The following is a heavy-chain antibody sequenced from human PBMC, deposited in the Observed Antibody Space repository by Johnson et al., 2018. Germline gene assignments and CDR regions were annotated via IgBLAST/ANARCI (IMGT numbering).Heavy chain of an antibody. D-gene: IGHD6-19*01. Sequence: VQLVESGAEVKKAGESLEISCKGSGDRFTSYWIGWVRQMPGKGLEWRGIIYPGDYDTKYSPSFQGQVTIAADKSISTAYRPWSSLKASDIAMYYWARRPTMAGVNWDFDLWGRGTLVTVSS. J-gene: IGHJ2*01. CDR3: ARRPTMAGVNWDFDL. V-gene: IGHV5-51*01. CDR1: GDRFTSYW. CDR2: IYPGDYDT.